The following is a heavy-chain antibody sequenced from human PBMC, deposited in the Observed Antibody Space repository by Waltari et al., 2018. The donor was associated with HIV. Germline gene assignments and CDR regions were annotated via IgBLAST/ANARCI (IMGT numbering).Heavy chain of an antibody. D-gene: IGHD3-10*02. CDR1: GFKFDDYA. CDR3: ARGPMYRWFDP. V-gene: IGHV3-9*01. J-gene: IGHJ5*02. Sequence: EVQLVESGGDLVQPGGSLRLSCAASGFKFDDYAMHWVRQAPGKGLEWVSGISWKSGNIAYADSVKGRFTISRDNAKNSLYLQMSSLRAEDTAFYYCARGPMYRWFDPGAREPWSPSPQ. CDR2: ISWKSGNI.